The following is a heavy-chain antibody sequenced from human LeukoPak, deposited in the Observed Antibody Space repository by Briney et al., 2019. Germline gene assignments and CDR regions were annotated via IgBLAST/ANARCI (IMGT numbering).Heavy chain of an antibody. CDR1: GGTFSSYA. D-gene: IGHD2-15*01. V-gene: IGHV1-69*05. J-gene: IGHJ4*02. CDR3: ARSPERYCSGGSCYELDY. CDR2: VIPIFGTA. Sequence: ASVKVSCKASGGTFSSYAISWVRQAPGQGHEWMGGVIPIFGTANYAQKFQGRVTITTDESTSTAYMELSSLRSEDTAVYYCARSPERYCSGGSCYELDYWGQGTLVTVSS.